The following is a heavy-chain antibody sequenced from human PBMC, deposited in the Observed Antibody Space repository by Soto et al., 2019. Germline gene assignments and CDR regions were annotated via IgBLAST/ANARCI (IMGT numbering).Heavy chain of an antibody. CDR3: AKVAPVYAAGTGLIDY. CDR1: GFTFSSYA. Sequence: HPGGSLRLSCAASGFTFSSYAMSWVRQAPGKGLEWVSAISGSGGSTYYADSVKGGFTISRDNSKTTLYLQMNSLRAEDTAVYYCAKVAPVYAAGTGLIDYWGQGTLVTVSS. V-gene: IGHV3-23*01. D-gene: IGHD6-13*01. J-gene: IGHJ4*02. CDR2: ISGSGGST.